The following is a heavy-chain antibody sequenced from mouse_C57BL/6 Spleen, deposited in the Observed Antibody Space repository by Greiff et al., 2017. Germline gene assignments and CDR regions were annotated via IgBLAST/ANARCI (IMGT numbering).Heavy chain of an antibody. Sequence: VQLQQPGAELVMPGASVKLSCKASGYTFTSYWMHWVKQRPGQGLEWIGELDPSDSYTNSNQNFQGKSPLTVDKASSTAYMQISSLTSEDSAVYYGAREGTVVARKYAMDYWGQGTSVTVSS. J-gene: IGHJ4*01. CDR3: AREGTVVARKYAMDY. CDR1: GYTFTSYW. CDR2: LDPSDSYT. D-gene: IGHD1-1*01. V-gene: IGHV1-69*01.